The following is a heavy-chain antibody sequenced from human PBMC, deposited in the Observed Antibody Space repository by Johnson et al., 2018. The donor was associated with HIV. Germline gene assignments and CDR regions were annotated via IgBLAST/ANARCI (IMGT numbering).Heavy chain of an antibody. J-gene: IGHJ3*02. D-gene: IGHD3-3*01. V-gene: IGHV3-30*10. Sequence: QVQLVESGGGVVQPGRSLRLSCAPSGFTFSSYAINWVRQAPGKGLEWVAVISYDGTTKHYTDSVKGRFTISIDNVKNMLYLQMNSLRPEDTAVYYCARDLRQFLEWSTTFDIWGQGTMVTVSS. CDR3: ARDLRQFLEWSTTFDI. CDR1: GFTFSSYA. CDR2: ISYDGTTK.